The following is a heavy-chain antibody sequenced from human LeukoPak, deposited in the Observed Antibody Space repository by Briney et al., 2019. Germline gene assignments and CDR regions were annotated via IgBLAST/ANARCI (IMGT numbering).Heavy chain of an antibody. D-gene: IGHD3-22*01. CDR2: ISAYNGNT. Sequence: GASVKVSCKASGYTFTSYGISWVRQAPGQGLEWMGWISAYNGNTNYAQKLQGRVTMTTDTSTSTAYMELRSLRSEDTAVYYCARVSYYDSSGDTADYWGQGTLVTVSS. V-gene: IGHV1-18*01. CDR1: GYTFTSYG. J-gene: IGHJ4*02. CDR3: ARVSYYDSSGDTADY.